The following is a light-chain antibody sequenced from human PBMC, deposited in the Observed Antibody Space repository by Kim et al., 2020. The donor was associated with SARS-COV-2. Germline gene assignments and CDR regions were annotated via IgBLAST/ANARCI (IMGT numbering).Light chain of an antibody. CDR3: YSAADNNGV. CDR1: GLAKKK. Sequence: VAPGQTGRINWSGDGLAKKKARGVQQKPGQGPVLVIYQDRGRPSGIPERFSGSSSGTTVTLTISGAQVEDEADYYCYSAADNNGVFGGGTQLTVL. J-gene: IGLJ3*02. V-gene: IGLV3-27*01. CDR2: QDR.